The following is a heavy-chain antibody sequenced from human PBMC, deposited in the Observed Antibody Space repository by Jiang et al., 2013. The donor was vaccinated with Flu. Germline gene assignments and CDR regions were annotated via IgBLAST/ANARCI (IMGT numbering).Heavy chain of an antibody. J-gene: IGHJ3*02. CDR2: IYSGGST. D-gene: IGHD5-18*01. CDR3: ASGTAMGPLRDAFDI. Sequence: VQLVESGGGLVQPGGSLRLSCAASGFTVSSNYMSWVRQAPGKGLEWVSVIYSGGSTYYADSVKGRFTISRDNSKNTLYLQMNSLRAEDTAVYYCASGTAMGPLRDAFDIWGQGTMVTVSS. V-gene: IGHV3-66*01. CDR1: GFTVSSNY.